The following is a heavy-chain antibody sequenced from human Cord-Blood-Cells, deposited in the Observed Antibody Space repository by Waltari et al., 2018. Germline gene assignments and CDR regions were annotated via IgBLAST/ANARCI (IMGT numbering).Heavy chain of an antibody. V-gene: IGHV4-39*07. CDR2: IYYSGGT. D-gene: IGHD3-10*01. Sequence: QLQLQESGPGLVKPSETLSLTCTVSGGSISSSSYYWGWIRQPPGKGLEWIGSIYYSGGTYDNPARKGRGTISVDTSKNQFSLKLSSVTAADTAVYYCARRVGSGSYYNLIFDYWGQGTLVTVSS. J-gene: IGHJ4*02. CDR1: GGSISSSSYY. CDR3: ARRVGSGSYYNLIFDY.